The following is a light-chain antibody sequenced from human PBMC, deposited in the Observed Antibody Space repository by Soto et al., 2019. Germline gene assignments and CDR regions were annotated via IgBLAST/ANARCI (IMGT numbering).Light chain of an antibody. Sequence: EVVLTQSPATLSLSPGESATLSCSADQSVSGFLAWYQQRRGLAPRLLVYGASKRAAGIPDRFRGSGSGSEFSLTISGLEPEDFAVYFCQHFGSSPPVIFGQGTRLEIK. J-gene: IGKJ5*01. CDR2: GAS. CDR3: QHFGSSPPVI. V-gene: IGKV3-20*01. CDR1: QSVSGF.